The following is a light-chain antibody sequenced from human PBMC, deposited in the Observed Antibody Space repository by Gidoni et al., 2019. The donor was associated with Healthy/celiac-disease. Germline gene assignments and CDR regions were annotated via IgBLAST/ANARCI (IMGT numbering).Light chain of an antibody. CDR2: WAS. J-gene: IGKJ4*01. CDR3: QQYYSTPPT. CDR1: QSVLYSSNNKNY. Sequence: TQSPDSLAVSLGERATINCMSSQSVLYSSNNKNYLAWYQQKPGQPPKLLIYWASTRESGVPDRFSGSGSGTDFTLTISSLQAEDVAVYYCQQYYSTPPTFGGGTKVEIK. V-gene: IGKV4-1*01.